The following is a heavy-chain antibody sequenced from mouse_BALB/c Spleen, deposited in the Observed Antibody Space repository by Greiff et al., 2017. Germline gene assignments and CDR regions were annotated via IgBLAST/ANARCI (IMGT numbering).Heavy chain of an antibody. V-gene: IGHV1S29*02. CDR3: ARGDGYDGAMDY. CDR2: IYPYNGGT. Sequence: VQLQQSGPELVKPGASVKISCKASGYTFTDYNMHWVKQSHGKSLEWIGYIYPYNGGTGYNQKFKSKATLTVDNSSSTAYMELRSLTSEDSAVYYCARGDGYDGAMDYWGQGTSVTVSS. J-gene: IGHJ4*01. D-gene: IGHD2-2*01. CDR1: GYTFTDYN.